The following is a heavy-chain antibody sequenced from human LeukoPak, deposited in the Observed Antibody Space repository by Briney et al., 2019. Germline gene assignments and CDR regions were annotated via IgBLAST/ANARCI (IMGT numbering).Heavy chain of an antibody. J-gene: IGHJ5*02. D-gene: IGHD6-13*01. V-gene: IGHV1-2*02. CDR2: INPNSGGT. CDR3: ARDPDGAAAGNNWFDP. CDR1: GYTFTGYY. Sequence: GASVKVSCKASGYTFTGYYMHWVRQAPGQGLEWMGWINPNSGGTNYAQKFQGRVTMTRDTSISTAYMELSRLRSDDTAVYYCARDPDGAAAGNNWFDPWGQGTLVTVSS.